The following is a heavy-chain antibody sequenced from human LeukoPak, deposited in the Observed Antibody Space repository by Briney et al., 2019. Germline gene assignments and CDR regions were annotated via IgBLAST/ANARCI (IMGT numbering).Heavy chain of an antibody. V-gene: IGHV6-1*01. J-gene: IGHJ4*02. Sequence: SQTLSLICAISGDSVSSNSAVWNWIRQSPSRGLEWLGRTYYRSKWYNDYAVSVKSRITVNPDTSKNQFSLQLNSVTPEDTTLYYCARETVYRFDDWGQGTLVTVSS. CDR1: GDSVSSNSAV. D-gene: IGHD5/OR15-5a*01. CDR3: ARETVYRFDD. CDR2: TYYRSKWYN.